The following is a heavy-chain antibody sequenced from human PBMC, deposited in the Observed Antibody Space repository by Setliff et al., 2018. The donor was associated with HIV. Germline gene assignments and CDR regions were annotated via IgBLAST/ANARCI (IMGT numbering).Heavy chain of an antibody. Sequence: LSLTCTVSGGAISSRSYYWGWIRQPPGKGLEWIGSIYYSGSTYYNPSLKSRVTISLDTSKNQFSLKLSSVTAADTAVYYCAKVLNPYNYMDAWGKGTTVTVSS. D-gene: IGHD3-9*01. CDR1: GGAISSRSYY. CDR2: IYYSGST. V-gene: IGHV4-39*07. CDR3: AKVLNPYNYMDA. J-gene: IGHJ6*03.